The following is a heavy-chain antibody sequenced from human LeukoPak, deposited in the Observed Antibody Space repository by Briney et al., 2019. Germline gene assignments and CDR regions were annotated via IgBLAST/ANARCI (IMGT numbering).Heavy chain of an antibody. D-gene: IGHD4-17*01. J-gene: IGHJ6*03. Sequence: SETLSLTCTVSGGSISSGGYYWSWIRQHPGKGLEWIGYIYYSGSTYYNPSLKRRVTISVDTSKNQSSLKLSSVTAADTDLCYRARRYGDYGPAPHYYYYYMDVWGKGTTVTVSS. CDR1: GGSISSGGYY. V-gene: IGHV4-31*03. CDR2: IYYSGST. CDR3: ARRYGDYGPAPHYYYYYMDV.